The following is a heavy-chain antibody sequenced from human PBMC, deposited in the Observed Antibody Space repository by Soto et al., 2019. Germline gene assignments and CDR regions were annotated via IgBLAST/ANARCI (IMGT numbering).Heavy chain of an antibody. CDR2: ISYDGSNK. Sequence: GGSLRLSCAASGFTFSSYGMHWVRQAPGKGLEWVAVISYDGSNKYYADSVKGRFTISRDNSKNTLYLQMNSLRAEDTAVYYCAKVRVSSSSRYYYYYGMDVWGQGTTVTVSS. J-gene: IGHJ6*02. CDR1: GFTFSSYG. V-gene: IGHV3-30*18. CDR3: AKVRVSSSSRYYYYYGMDV. D-gene: IGHD6-6*01.